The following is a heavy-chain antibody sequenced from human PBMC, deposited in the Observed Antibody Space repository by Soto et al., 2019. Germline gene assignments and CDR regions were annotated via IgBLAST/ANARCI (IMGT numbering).Heavy chain of an antibody. D-gene: IGHD5-18*01. Sequence: QVQLVQSGAEVKKPGSSVTVSCKTSGGTFSKDAINWVRQAPGQGLEWMGLLIPVFGSPIYAQKFQGSIRITANESTSTAFMDLSSLRSEDTAVYYCTRVLGYTFEPGKTRYSAMDVWGQGTTVSISS. V-gene: IGHV1-69*01. CDR3: TRVLGYTFEPGKTRYSAMDV. CDR1: GGTFSKDA. J-gene: IGHJ6*02. CDR2: LIPVFGSP.